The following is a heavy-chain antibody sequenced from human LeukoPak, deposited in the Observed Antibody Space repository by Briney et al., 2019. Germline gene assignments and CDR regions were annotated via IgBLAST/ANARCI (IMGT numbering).Heavy chain of an antibody. D-gene: IGHD6-19*01. CDR1: GDSFTSYW. CDR2: IDPSDSYT. J-gene: IGHJ4*02. V-gene: IGHV5-10-1*01. CDR3: VGHERYSSGL. Sequence: PGESLRISCKGSGDSFTSYWISWVRQMPGKGLEWMGKIDPSDSYTNYSPSFKGHVTISADKSISTAYLQWRSLKASDTAMYYCVGHERYSSGLWGQGTLVTVSS.